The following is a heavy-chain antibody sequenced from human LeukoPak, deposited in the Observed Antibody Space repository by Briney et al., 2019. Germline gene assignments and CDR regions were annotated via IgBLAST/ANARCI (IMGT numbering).Heavy chain of an antibody. V-gene: IGHV3-30*01. Sequence: PGSSLRLSCAASGFTFSSYAMHWVRQAPGKGREWVAVISYDGSNKYYADSVKGRFTISRDNSKNTLYLQMNSLRAEDTAVYYCARGSKGIRVHPGFVYWGQGTLVTVSS. CDR3: ARGSKGIRVHPGFVY. CDR1: GFTFSSYA. D-gene: IGHD3-10*01. J-gene: IGHJ4*02. CDR2: ISYDGSNK.